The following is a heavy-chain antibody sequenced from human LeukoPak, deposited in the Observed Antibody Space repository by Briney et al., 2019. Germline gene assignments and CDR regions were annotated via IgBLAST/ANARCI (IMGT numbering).Heavy chain of an antibody. J-gene: IGHJ4*02. CDR2: IYYTGNT. V-gene: IGHV4-39*01. CDR3: ARQTGSGLFILP. D-gene: IGHD3/OR15-3a*01. CDR1: GVSISSSYSY. Sequence: KPWETLSLTCTVSGVSISSSYSYWGWIRQPPGMGLEWIGSIYYTGNTYYNASLKSQVSISIDTSKNQFSLKLTSVTAAGTAVYYCARQTGSGLFILPGGQGTLVTVSS.